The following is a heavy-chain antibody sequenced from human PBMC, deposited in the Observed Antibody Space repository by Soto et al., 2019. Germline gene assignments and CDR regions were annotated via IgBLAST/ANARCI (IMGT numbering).Heavy chain of an antibody. V-gene: IGHV4-34*01. D-gene: IGHD3-16*01. J-gene: IGHJ4*02. CDR1: GGSFSGYY. CDR3: ARGLMITLGAASHFDY. CDR2: INHSGST. Sequence: SETLSLTCAVYGGSFSGYYWSWIRQPPGKGLEWIGEINHSGSTNYNPSLKSRVTISVDTSKNQFSLKLSSVTAADTAVYYCARGLMITLGAASHFDYWGKGTLATVPS.